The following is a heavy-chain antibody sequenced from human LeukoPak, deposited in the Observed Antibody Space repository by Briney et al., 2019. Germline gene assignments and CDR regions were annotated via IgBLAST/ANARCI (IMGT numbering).Heavy chain of an antibody. J-gene: IGHJ4*02. CDR3: ARGDSSGYYPYYFDY. D-gene: IGHD3-22*01. V-gene: IGHV3-21*01. CDR1: GFTFSSYS. Sequence: EGSLRLSCAASGFTFSSYSMNWVRQAPGKGLEWVSSISSSSSYIYYADSVKGRFTISRDNAKNSLYLQMNSLRAEDTAVYYCARGDSSGYYPYYFDYWGQGTLVTVSS. CDR2: ISSSSSYI.